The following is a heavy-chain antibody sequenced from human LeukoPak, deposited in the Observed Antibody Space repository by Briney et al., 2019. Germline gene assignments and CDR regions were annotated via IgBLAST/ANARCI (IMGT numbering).Heavy chain of an antibody. CDR3: AKDESSGSPYYFDY. J-gene: IGHJ4*02. D-gene: IGHD3-22*01. Sequence: GGSLRLSCEASGFTFSSYWMSWVRQAPGKGLEWVANIKTDGSERYYVDSVKGRFTISRDNAKNSLYLQMNSLRAEDTAVYYCAKDESSGSPYYFDYWGQGTLVTVSS. CDR1: GFTFSSYW. CDR2: IKTDGSER. V-gene: IGHV3-7*03.